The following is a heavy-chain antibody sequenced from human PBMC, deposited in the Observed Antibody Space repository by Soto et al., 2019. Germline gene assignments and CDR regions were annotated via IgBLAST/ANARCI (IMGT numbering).Heavy chain of an antibody. Sequence: GGSLRLSCAASGFTFSGYWMSWVRQAPGKGLEWVANIKQDGSEKYYMDSVKGRFTISRDNAKNSLYLQMNSLRVDDSAIYYCARSESPLKVISFFDSRGQGALVTVSS. CDR2: IKQDGSEK. CDR3: ARSESPLKVISFFDS. V-gene: IGHV3-7*01. D-gene: IGHD3-22*01. J-gene: IGHJ4*02. CDR1: GFTFSGYW.